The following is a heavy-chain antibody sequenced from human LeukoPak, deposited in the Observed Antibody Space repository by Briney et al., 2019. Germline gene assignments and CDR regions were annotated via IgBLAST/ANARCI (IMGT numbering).Heavy chain of an antibody. CDR2: MNPNRGNT. D-gene: IGHD6-13*01. Sequence: ASVKVSCKASGYTFTSYDSNWERQATGQRLERMGWMNPNRGNTGDAQKFPGRVTLTRNTSTSTAYTELSSLRSEDTAGYYCARVGSSSWYNWFDPWGQGTLVTVSS. V-gene: IGHV1-8*01. CDR1: GYTFTSYD. J-gene: IGHJ5*02. CDR3: ARVGSSSWYNWFDP.